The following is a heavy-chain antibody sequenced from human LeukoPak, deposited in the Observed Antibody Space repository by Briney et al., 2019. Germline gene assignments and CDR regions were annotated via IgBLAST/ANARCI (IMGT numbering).Heavy chain of an antibody. CDR2: IYYNGNT. D-gene: IGHD4-17*01. Sequence: PSETLSLTCAVYGGSLSAYYWTWIRQPPGKGLEWVGTIYYNGNTYYNPSLKSRVTISVDTSKNQFSLKVSSMTAADTAVYYCVRPTAGGDYFDAFDFWGQGTVVTVSS. CDR1: GGSLSAYY. J-gene: IGHJ3*01. V-gene: IGHV4-34*01. CDR3: VRPTAGGDYFDAFDF.